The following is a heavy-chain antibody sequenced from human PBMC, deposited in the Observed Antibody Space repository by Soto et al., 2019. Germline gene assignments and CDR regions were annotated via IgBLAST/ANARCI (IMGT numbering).Heavy chain of an antibody. Sequence: QVQLVESGGGVVQPGRSLRLSCKASGFTFSSHGMHWVRQAPGKGLEWVAAIWYDGSNTHYADSVKGRFTISRDNSKNTLFLQMNSLRAEDTAVYSCARELTLYFDYWGQGTLVTVSS. CDR3: ARELTLYFDY. J-gene: IGHJ4*02. CDR1: GFTFSSHG. CDR2: IWYDGSNT. V-gene: IGHV3-33*01.